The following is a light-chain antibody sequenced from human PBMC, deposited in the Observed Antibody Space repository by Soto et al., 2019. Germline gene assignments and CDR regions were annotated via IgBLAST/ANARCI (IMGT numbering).Light chain of an antibody. CDR2: DAS. J-gene: IGKJ1*01. V-gene: IGKV3-11*01. CDR1: QSVSRY. Sequence: EIVLTQSPTTLPLYPGERATLSCKASQSVSRYLAWYQQKPGQAPRLLIYDASNRATGIPARFSGSGSGTDFTLTISSLQPEDFATYYCQQSYSTPRTFGQGTKVDIK. CDR3: QQSYSTPRT.